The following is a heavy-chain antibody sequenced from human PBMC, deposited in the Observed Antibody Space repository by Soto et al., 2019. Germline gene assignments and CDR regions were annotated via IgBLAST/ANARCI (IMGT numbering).Heavy chain of an antibody. J-gene: IGHJ4*02. CDR2: IAPSDSYT. CDR3: ARLGNYDILTGYSFSIDY. CDR1: GYSFTSYW. D-gene: IGHD3-9*01. V-gene: IGHV5-10-1*01. Sequence: PGEALKISCKGSGYSFTSYWISWVRQMAGKGLEWMGRIAPSDSYTNYSPSFQGHVTISADKSISTAYLQWSSLKASDTAMYYCARLGNYDILTGYSFSIDYWGQGTLVTVSS.